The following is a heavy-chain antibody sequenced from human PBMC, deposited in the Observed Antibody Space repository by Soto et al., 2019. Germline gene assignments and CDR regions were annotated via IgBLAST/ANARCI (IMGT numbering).Heavy chain of an antibody. CDR2: TFYSGLT. CDR1: CYSVTSSDYY. D-gene: IGHD2-15*01. Sequence: SETLSLTCSVSCYSVTSSDYYWAWIRQPPGKGLEWIGSTFYSGLTYYNPSLKSRVTLSVDTSKNQFSVRLNSVTAADTAVYYCAPLSVSLSGPYGIHVWGQGTTVTVSS. CDR3: APLSVSLSGPYGIHV. V-gene: IGHV4-39*01. J-gene: IGHJ6*02.